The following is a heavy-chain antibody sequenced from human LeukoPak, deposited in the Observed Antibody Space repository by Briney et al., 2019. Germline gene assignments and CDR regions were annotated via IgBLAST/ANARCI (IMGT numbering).Heavy chain of an antibody. CDR2: ITTYNSNT. CDR3: ARGSYYDSWSGAGY. D-gene: IGHD3-3*01. Sequence: RASVKVSCKASGYTFRDFGISWVRQAPGQGLEWMGWITTYNSNTNYIQKLQGRVTMTTDTSTSTAYMELRSLRSDDTAVYYCARGSYYDSWSGAGYWGQGTLVTVSS. V-gene: IGHV1-18*01. CDR1: GYTFRDFG. J-gene: IGHJ4*02.